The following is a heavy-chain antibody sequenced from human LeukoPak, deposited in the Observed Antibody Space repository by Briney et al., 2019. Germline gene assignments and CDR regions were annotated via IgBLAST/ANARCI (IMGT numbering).Heavy chain of an antibody. Sequence: PSETLSLTRTVSRGSIGTYYWSWVRQSPGKGVEGIGHSYYSGSTNHNLCLKSRVTIPVDTSKNQFSLKLSSETAADAAMYYCARTNMQHLVPSAGWFDPWGQGTLVTVSS. J-gene: IGHJ5*02. CDR3: ARTNMQHLVPSAGWFDP. CDR1: RGSIGTYY. D-gene: IGHD2-8*01. V-gene: IGHV4-59*08. CDR2: SYYSGST.